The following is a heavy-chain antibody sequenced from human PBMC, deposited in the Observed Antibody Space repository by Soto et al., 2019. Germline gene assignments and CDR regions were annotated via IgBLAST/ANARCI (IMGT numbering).Heavy chain of an antibody. CDR3: AKDIYPSYYYGMDF. V-gene: IGHV3-9*01. CDR1: GFTFDAYA. Sequence: PGGSLRLSCAASGFTFDAYAMHWVRQAAGKGLEWVSGISWNSGSIGYADSVKGRFTISRDNAKNSLYLQMNSLRAGETALYYCAKDIYPSYYYGMDFWGRGTTVTVS. J-gene: IGHJ6*02. CDR2: ISWNSGSI.